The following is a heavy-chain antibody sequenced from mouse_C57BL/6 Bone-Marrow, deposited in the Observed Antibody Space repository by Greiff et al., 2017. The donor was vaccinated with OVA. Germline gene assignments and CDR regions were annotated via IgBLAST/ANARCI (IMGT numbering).Heavy chain of an antibody. V-gene: IGHV1-69*01. J-gene: IGHJ2*01. CDR3: ARRRYFDY. CDR1: GYTFTSYW. Sequence: QVQLQQPGAELVMPGASVKLSCKASGYTFTSYWMHWVKQRPGQGLEWIGEIDPSDSYTNYNQKFKGKSTLTVDKSSSTAYMQLSNLTSEDSAVYYCARRRYFDYWGQGTTLPVSS. CDR2: IDPSDSYT.